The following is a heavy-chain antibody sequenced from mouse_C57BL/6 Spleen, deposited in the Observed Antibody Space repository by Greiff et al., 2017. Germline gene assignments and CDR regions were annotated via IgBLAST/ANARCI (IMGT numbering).Heavy chain of an antibody. D-gene: IGHD2-12*01. V-gene: IGHV1-4*01. J-gene: IGHJ2*01. CDR2: INPSSGYT. CDR1: GYTFTSYT. CDR3: ARDDGDYFDY. Sequence: VNVVESGAELVRPGASVKMSCKASGYTFTSYTMHWVKQRPGQGLEWIGYINPSSGYTKYNQKFKDKATLTADKSSSTAYMQLSSLTSEDSAVYYCARDDGDYFDYWGQGTTLTVSS.